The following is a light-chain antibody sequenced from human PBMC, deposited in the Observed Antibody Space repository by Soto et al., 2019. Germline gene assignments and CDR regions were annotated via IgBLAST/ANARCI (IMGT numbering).Light chain of an antibody. Sequence: QSVLTQPAAVSGSPGQSITISCTGTSSDVGGQNLVYWYQQHPDKAPKVIIYEAYRRPSGVSTRFSGSKSGNTASLTISWLQAEDDAIYYCCSYAGDTFTYVFGTGTKVTVL. CDR3: CSYAGDTFTYV. CDR1: SSDVGGQNL. CDR2: EAY. J-gene: IGLJ1*01. V-gene: IGLV2-23*01.